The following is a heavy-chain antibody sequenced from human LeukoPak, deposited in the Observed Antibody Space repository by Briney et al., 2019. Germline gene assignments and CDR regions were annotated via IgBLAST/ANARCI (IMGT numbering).Heavy chain of an antibody. V-gene: IGHV3-7*04. CDR3: ARGYTCGY. CDR1: GFTFSTHW. CDR2: IKEDGSGK. Sequence: GGSLRLSCAASGFTFSTHWMSWVRQAPGKGLEWVANIKEDGSGKNYADSVKGRFTISRDNAKNSLYLQMNSLRAEDTAVYYCARGYTCGYWGQGTLVIISS. J-gene: IGHJ4*02. D-gene: IGHD5-18*01.